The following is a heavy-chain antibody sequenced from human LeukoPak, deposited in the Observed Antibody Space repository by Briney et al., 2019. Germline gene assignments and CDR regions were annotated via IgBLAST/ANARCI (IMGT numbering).Heavy chain of an antibody. CDR1: GGSINSGGYY. Sequence: SETLSLTCTVSGGSINSGGYYWTWIRQHPGKGLEWIGYIYYSGSTYYNPSLKSRITMSLDMSNNQFSLRLSSVTAADTAVYYCARGNTVTKVPSWWFDPWGQGTLVTVSS. CDR3: ARGNTVTKVPSWWFDP. CDR2: IYYSGST. V-gene: IGHV4-31*03. D-gene: IGHD4-17*01. J-gene: IGHJ5*02.